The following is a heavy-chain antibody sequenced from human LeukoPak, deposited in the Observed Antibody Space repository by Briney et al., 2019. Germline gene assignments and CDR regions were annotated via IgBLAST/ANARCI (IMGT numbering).Heavy chain of an antibody. CDR1: GFTFSSYA. V-gene: IGHV3-64D*06. Sequence: GGSLRLSCSASGFTFSSYAMHWVRQAPGKGLEYVSTINSHGVSTYYADSVKDRFTISRDNSKNTLYLQMSSLRSDDTAVYYCVKATLGYCSGGTCSADYWGQGTLVTVSS. D-gene: IGHD2-15*01. CDR2: INSHGVST. J-gene: IGHJ4*02. CDR3: VKATLGYCSGGTCSADY.